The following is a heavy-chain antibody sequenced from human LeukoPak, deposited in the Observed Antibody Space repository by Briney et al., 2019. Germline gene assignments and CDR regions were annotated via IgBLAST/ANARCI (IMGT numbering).Heavy chain of an antibody. CDR2: ISYSGST. V-gene: IGHV4-61*08. Sequence: SETLSLTCEVSSGSISSGGYSWSWIRQPPGKGLEWVGYISYSGSTNYNPSLKSRVTISVDTSKNQFSLKLSSVTAADTAVYYCARHVAATGDYYYGTDVWGQGTTVTVSS. J-gene: IGHJ6*02. D-gene: IGHD2-15*01. CDR3: ARHVAATGDYYYGTDV. CDR1: SGSISSGGYS.